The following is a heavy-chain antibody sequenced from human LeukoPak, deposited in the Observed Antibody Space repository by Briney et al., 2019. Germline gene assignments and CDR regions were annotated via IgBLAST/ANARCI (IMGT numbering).Heavy chain of an antibody. V-gene: IGHV3-23*01. CDR3: AKVKGGGGYGGGDY. CDR1: GFTFSSYG. Sequence: GGTLRLSCAASGFTFSSYGMSWVRQAPGKGLEWVSAISGSGGSTYYADSVKGRFTISRDNSKNTLYLQMNSLRAEDTAVYYCAKVKGGGGYGGGDYWGQGTLVTVSS. CDR2: ISGSGGST. J-gene: IGHJ4*02. D-gene: IGHD4-23*01.